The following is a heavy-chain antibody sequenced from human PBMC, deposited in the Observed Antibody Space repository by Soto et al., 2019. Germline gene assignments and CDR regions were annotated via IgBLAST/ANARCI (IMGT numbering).Heavy chain of an antibody. J-gene: IGHJ4*02. CDR3: TRDGAYEQWLVPSADY. Sequence: EVQLVESGGGLVQPGRSLRLSCTASGFTFGDYAMSWFRQAPGKGLEWVGFIRSKAYGGTTEYAASVKGRFTISRDDSKSIAYLQMNSLKTEDTAVYYCTRDGAYEQWLVPSADYWGQGTLVTVSS. V-gene: IGHV3-49*03. CDR2: IRSKAYGGTT. CDR1: GFTFGDYA. D-gene: IGHD6-19*01.